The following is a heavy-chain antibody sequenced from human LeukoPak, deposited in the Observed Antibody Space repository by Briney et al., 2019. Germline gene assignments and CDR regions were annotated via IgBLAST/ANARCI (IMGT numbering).Heavy chain of an antibody. CDR3: ARSHDYLWGNYPDY. J-gene: IGHJ4*02. Sequence: SETLSLTCDVSGGSIDSTNWWNWVRQPPGKGLEWIGEIHHDGRINYNPSLKSRVTLSVDKSKNQFSLRLNSVTAADTAMYYCARSHDYLWGNYPDYWGQGTLVTVSS. V-gene: IGHV4/OR15-8*01. D-gene: IGHD3-16*02. CDR2: IHHDGRI. CDR1: GGSIDSTNW.